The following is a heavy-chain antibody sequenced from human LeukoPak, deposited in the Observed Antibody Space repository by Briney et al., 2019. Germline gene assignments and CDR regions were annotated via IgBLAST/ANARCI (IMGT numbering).Heavy chain of an antibody. V-gene: IGHV3-64*01. CDR1: GFTFSSYA. CDR2: ISNGGGST. Sequence: QSGGSLRLSCAASGFTFSSYAMHWVRQAPGKGLEYVSAISNGGGSTHYANSVKGRFTISRDNSKNTLYLQMGSLRAEDMAVYYCARPSYDIWSAYVYWGQGTLVTVSS. D-gene: IGHD3-3*01. J-gene: IGHJ4*02. CDR3: ARPSYDIWSAYVY.